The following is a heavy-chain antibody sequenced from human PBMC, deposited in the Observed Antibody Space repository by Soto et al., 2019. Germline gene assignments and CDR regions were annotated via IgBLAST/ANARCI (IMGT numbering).Heavy chain of an antibody. D-gene: IGHD3-3*01. J-gene: IGHJ5*02. CDR3: ARGWFWSGSFNWFDP. Sequence: SETLSLTCTVSGGSMNNYYWSWIRQPPGRGLEWIGYIYYSGSINYDPSLESRVAMSVDTSKNQFSLKLTSVTAADTAVYYCARGWFWSGSFNWFDPWGQGILGTVAS. V-gene: IGHV4-59*01. CDR2: IYYSGSI. CDR1: GGSMNNYY.